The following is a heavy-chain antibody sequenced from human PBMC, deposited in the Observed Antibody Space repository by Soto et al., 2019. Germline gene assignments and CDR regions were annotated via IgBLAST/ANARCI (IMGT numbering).Heavy chain of an antibody. J-gene: IGHJ6*02. D-gene: IGHD6-6*01. Sequence: GSLRLSCAASGFTFSNAWMNWVRQAPGKGLEWVGRIKSKTDGGTTDYAAPVKGRFTISRDDSKNTLYLQMNSLKTEDTAVYYCTTPRIAARLRYYYGMDVWGQGTTVTVSS. CDR1: GFTFSNAW. CDR3: TTPRIAARLRYYYGMDV. CDR2: IKSKTDGGTT. V-gene: IGHV3-15*07.